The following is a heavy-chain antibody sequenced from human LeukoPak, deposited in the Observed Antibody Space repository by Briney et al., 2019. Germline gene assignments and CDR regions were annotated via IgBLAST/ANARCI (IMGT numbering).Heavy chain of an antibody. J-gene: IGHJ4*02. V-gene: IGHV3-30-3*01. CDR2: ISYDGSNK. CDR3: ARDPVATINYFDY. Sequence: PGRSLRLSCAASGFTFSSYAMHWVRQAPGMGLEWVAVISYDGSNKYYADSVKGRFTISRDNSKNTLYLQMNSLRAEDTAVYYCARDPVATINYFDYWGQGTLVTVSS. D-gene: IGHD5-12*01. CDR1: GFTFSSYA.